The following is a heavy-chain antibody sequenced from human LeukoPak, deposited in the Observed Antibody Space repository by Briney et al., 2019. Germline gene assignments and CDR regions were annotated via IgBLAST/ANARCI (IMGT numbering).Heavy chain of an antibody. CDR3: ARVRPYYDFWSGQRHYYYGMDV. CDR2: INHSGST. Sequence: SETLSLTCAVYGGSFSGYYWSWIRQPPGKGLEWIGEINHSGSTNYNPSLKSRVTISVDTSKNQFSLKLSSVTAADTAVYYCARVRPYYDFWSGQRHYYYGMDVWGQGTMVTVSS. CDR1: GGSFSGYY. V-gene: IGHV4-34*01. D-gene: IGHD3-3*01. J-gene: IGHJ6*02.